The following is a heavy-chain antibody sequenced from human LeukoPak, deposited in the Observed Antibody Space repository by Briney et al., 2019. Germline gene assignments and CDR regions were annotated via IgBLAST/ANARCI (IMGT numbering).Heavy chain of an antibody. J-gene: IGHJ4*02. CDR3: AIRTHVDIVATLGERVKKGLDY. CDR2: MNPNSGNT. V-gene: IGHV1-8*01. Sequence: ASVKVSCKASGYTFTSYDINWLRQATGQGLEWMGWMNPNSGNTGYAQKFQGRVTMTRNTSTSTAYMELSSLRSEDTAVYYCAIRTHVDIVATLGERVKKGLDYWGQGTPVTVSS. CDR1: GYTFTSYD. D-gene: IGHD5-12*01.